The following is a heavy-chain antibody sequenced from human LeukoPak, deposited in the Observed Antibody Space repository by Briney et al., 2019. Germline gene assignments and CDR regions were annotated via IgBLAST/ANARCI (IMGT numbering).Heavy chain of an antibody. J-gene: IGHJ6*02. Sequence: PGRSQRLSCAASGFTFDDYAMHWVRQAPGKGLEWVSGISWNSGSIGYADSVKGRFTISRDNAKNSLYLQMSSLRAEDTALYYCAKDIFSAGPSDYYYGMDVWGQGTTVTVSS. D-gene: IGHD6-19*01. CDR3: AKDIFSAGPSDYYYGMDV. V-gene: IGHV3-9*01. CDR1: GFTFDDYA. CDR2: ISWNSGSI.